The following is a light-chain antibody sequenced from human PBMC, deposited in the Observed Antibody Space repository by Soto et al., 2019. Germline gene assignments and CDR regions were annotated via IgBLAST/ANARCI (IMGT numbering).Light chain of an antibody. CDR3: QKYDDAPLS. J-gene: IGKJ4*01. V-gene: IGKV1-33*01. CDR2: DAS. CDR1: QDISNR. Sequence: DIQMTQSPSSLSASVGDRITITCQASQDISNRLNWYHQKPGKAPNLLIYDASNLAAGVPSGFSGSGSGADFTLTISSLQPGDVATYYCQKYDDAPLSFGGGTKVDIK.